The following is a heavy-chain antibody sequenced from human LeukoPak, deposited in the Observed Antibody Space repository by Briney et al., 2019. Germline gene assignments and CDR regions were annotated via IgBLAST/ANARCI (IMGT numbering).Heavy chain of an antibody. CDR1: GFTFSSYW. CDR3: ARGGGLDV. Sequence: GVSLRLSCAASGFTFSSYWMNWARQAPGKGLEWVASINHNGNVNYYVDSVKGRFTISRDNAKTSLYLQMSNLRAEDTAVYFCARGGGLDVWGQGATVTVSS. D-gene: IGHD3-16*01. J-gene: IGHJ6*02. V-gene: IGHV3-7*03. CDR2: INHNGNVN.